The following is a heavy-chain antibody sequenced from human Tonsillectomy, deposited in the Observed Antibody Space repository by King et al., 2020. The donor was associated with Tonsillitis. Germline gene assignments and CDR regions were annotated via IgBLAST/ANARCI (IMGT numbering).Heavy chain of an antibody. J-gene: IGHJ2*01. V-gene: IGHV3-48*02. D-gene: IGHD3-9*01. Sequence: VQLVESGGGLVQPGGSLRLSCAASGFTFDDYSMNWVRQAPGKGLEWVSYISSSSRTIYYTDSVKGRFTISRDNAKNSLYLRMNNLRDEDTAVYYCARDSGTYYDILTGYPFWCFDLWGRGTLVTVSS. CDR3: ARDSGTYYDILTGYPFWCFDL. CDR2: ISSSSRTI. CDR1: GFTFDDYS.